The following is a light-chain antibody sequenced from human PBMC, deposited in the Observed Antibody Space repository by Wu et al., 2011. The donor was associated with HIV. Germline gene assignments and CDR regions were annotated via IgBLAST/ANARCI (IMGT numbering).Light chain of an antibody. CDR2: CI. CDR1: QSVSNN. V-gene: IGKV3-15*01. CDR3: QQYNNWPPT. Sequence: RASQSVSNNLAWISRYPGQPPTTPHLWCIHQGRLGVPARFSGSGSGTEFTLTISSLQSEDFAIHFCQQYNNWPPTFGPGTKVDIK. J-gene: IGKJ3*01.